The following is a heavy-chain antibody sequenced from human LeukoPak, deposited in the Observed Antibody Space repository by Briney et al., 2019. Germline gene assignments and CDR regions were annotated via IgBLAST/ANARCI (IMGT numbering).Heavy chain of an antibody. CDR1: GYTFTDYY. CDR2: INPNTGGT. CDR3: ARDLGGSTGAPWYYFDY. V-gene: IGHV1-2*02. Sequence: ASVKVSCKASGYTFTDYYFHWVRQVPGLGLECMGWINPNTGGTNYPQKFQGRVTMTRDTSISTAYMELTSLRSDDTAVYYCARDLGGSTGAPWYYFDYWGQGTLVTVSS. D-gene: IGHD2-2*01. J-gene: IGHJ4*01.